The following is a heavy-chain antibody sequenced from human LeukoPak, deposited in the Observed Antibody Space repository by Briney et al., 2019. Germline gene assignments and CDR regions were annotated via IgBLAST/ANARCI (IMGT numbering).Heavy chain of an antibody. CDR3: ARLFAAAGRGDY. CDR1: GGSISSYY. D-gene: IGHD6-13*01. V-gene: IGHV4-59*08. CDR2: IYYSGST. J-gene: IGHJ4*02. Sequence: SETLSLTCTVSGGSISSYYWSWIRQPPGKGLEWIGYIYYSGSTNYNPSLKSRVTISVDTSKNQFSLKLSSVTAADTAVYYCARLFAAAGRGDYWGQGTLVTVSS.